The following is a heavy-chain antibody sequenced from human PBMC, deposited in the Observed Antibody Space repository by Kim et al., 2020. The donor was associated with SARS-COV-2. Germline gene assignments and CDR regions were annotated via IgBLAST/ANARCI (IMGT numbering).Heavy chain of an antibody. CDR1: GGSISSSSYY. CDR3: ARHDANGSGSYWGY. D-gene: IGHD3-10*01. J-gene: IGHJ4*02. CDR2: IYYSGST. V-gene: IGHV4-39*01. Sequence: SETLSLTCTVSGGSISSSSYYWGWIRQPPGKGLEWIGSIYYSGSTYYNPSLKSRVTISVDTSKNQFSLKLSSVTAADTAVYYCARHDANGSGSYWGYWGQGTLVTVSS.